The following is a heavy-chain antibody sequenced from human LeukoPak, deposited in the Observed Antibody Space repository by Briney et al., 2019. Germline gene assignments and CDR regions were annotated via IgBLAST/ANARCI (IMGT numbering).Heavy chain of an antibody. D-gene: IGHD2-21*02. V-gene: IGHV4-39*01. J-gene: IGHJ6*02. CDR3: ARHVSTSSCGADCYSGGLDV. Sequence: SETLSLTCTVSGXSISRSDYYWAWIRQPPGKGLEWIGSIYYSGSTYYYPSLKSRVTISVDTSKNQFSLKLSSVTAADTAVYYCARHVSTSSCGADCYSGGLDVWGQGTTVTVSS. CDR1: GXSISRSDYY. CDR2: IYYSGST.